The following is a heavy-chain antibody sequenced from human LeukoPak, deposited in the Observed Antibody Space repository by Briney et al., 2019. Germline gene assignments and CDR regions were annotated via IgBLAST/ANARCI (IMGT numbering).Heavy chain of an antibody. CDR2: IYHSGST. Sequence: SETLSLTCAVSGYSISSGYYWGWIRPPPGKGLEWIGIIYHSGSTYYNPSLKSRVTISVDTSKNQFSLKLSSVTAADTAVYYCARHRSGSGSYLYYFDYWGQGTLVTVSS. J-gene: IGHJ4*02. D-gene: IGHD1-26*01. V-gene: IGHV4-38-2*01. CDR3: ARHRSGSGSYLYYFDY. CDR1: GYSISSGYY.